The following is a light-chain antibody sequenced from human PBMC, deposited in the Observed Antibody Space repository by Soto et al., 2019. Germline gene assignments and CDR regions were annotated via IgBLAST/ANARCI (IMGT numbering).Light chain of an antibody. CDR1: QTISNN. Sequence: DIKLTQSPSSLSASVGDRVTISCRASQTISNNLNWYQQKPGKAPKLLIYKASSLESGVPSRFSGSGSGTEFTLTISSLQPDDFATYYCQQYNSYWTFGQGTKVDIK. CDR3: QQYNSYWT. CDR2: KAS. V-gene: IGKV1-5*03. J-gene: IGKJ1*01.